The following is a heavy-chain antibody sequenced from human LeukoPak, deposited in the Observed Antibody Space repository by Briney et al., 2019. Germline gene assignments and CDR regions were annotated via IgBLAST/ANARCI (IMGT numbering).Heavy chain of an antibody. V-gene: IGHV3-48*01. D-gene: IGHD6-19*01. Sequence: GGSLRLSCATSGFAFNNYGMNWVRQTPGRGLEWVSYISSSAILYADAVKGRFTISRDNARNSLFLQMNSLRAEDTAVYYCAKGDLGQQWLISYYYYGMDVWGQGTTVTVSS. CDR2: ISSSAI. CDR1: GFAFNNYG. J-gene: IGHJ6*02. CDR3: AKGDLGQQWLISYYYYGMDV.